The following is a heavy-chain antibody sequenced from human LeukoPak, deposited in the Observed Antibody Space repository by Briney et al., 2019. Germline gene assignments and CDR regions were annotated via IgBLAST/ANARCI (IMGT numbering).Heavy chain of an antibody. J-gene: IGHJ4*02. V-gene: IGHV1-8*01. CDR3: VRDRGRLPAAGYFDY. Sequence: VKVSCKASGFTFSAYDINWVRQAPGQGLEWMGWMNPNSGNTGFAQKFQGRVTMTRDTSTSTVYMELSSLRSEDTAVYYCVRDRGRLPAAGYFDYWGQGTLVTVSS. CDR1: GFTFSAYD. CDR2: MNPNSGNT. D-gene: IGHD2-2*01.